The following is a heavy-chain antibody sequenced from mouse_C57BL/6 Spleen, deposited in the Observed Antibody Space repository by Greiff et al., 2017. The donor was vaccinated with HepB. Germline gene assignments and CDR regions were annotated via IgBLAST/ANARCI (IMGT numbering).Heavy chain of an antibody. D-gene: IGHD1-1*01. Sequence: QVQLQQSGPGLVQPSQSLSITCTVSGFSLTSYGVHWVRQSPGKGLEWLGVIWSGGSTDYNAAFISRLSISKDNSKSQVFFKMNSLQADDTAIYYCARNWGEIHGSDYYFDDWGQGTTLTVSS. J-gene: IGHJ2*01. CDR3: ARNWGEIHGSDYYFDD. CDR2: IWSGGST. CDR1: GFSLTSYG. V-gene: IGHV2-2*01.